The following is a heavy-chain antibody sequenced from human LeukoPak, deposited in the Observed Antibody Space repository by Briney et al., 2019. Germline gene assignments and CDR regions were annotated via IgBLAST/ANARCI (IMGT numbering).Heavy chain of an antibody. D-gene: IGHD1-14*01. J-gene: IGHJ3*02. CDR3: ATGSEDVI. V-gene: IGHV3-7*03. CDR2: INQDGSEK. Sequence: GGSLRLSCVASGFTFSNNGMHWVRQAPEKGLEWVANINQDGSEKYYVDSVKGRFTISRDNAKNSLYLQMNSLRAEDTAVYYCATGSEDVIWGQGTMVTVSS. CDR1: GFTFSNNG.